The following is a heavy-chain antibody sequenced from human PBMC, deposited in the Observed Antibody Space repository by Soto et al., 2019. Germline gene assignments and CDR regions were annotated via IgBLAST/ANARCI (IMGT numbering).Heavy chain of an antibody. V-gene: IGHV4-34*01. Sequence: SETLSLTCAVYGGSFSGYYWSWIRQPPGRGLEWIGEINHSGSTNYNPSLKSRVTISVDTSKNQFSLKLSSVTAADTAVYYCARRSSTSCIDEWGQGTLVTVSS. D-gene: IGHD2-2*01. J-gene: IGHJ4*02. CDR2: INHSGST. CDR1: GGSFSGYY. CDR3: ARRSSTSCIDE.